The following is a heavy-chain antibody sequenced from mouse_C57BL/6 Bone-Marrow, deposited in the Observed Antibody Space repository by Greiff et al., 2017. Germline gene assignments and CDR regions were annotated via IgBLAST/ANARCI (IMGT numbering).Heavy chain of an antibody. CDR2: INPSSGYT. CDR3: ARQPRSRAMDY. D-gene: IGHD3-1*01. Sequence: QVQLQQSGAELAKPGASVKLSCKASGYTFTSYWMHWVKQRPGQGLEWIGYINPSSGYTKYNQKFKDKATLTADKAASTAYMQLSSLTYEDSAVYYCARQPRSRAMDYWGQGTSVTVSS. J-gene: IGHJ4*01. CDR1: GYTFTSYW. V-gene: IGHV1-7*01.